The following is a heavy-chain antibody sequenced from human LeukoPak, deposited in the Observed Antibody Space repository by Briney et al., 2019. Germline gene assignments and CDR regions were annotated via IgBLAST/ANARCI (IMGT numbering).Heavy chain of an antibody. CDR2: INPYNGNT. J-gene: IGHJ5*02. D-gene: IGHD2-8*01. Sequence: ASVKVSCKASGYTFTSYYMHWVRQAPGQGLEWMGWINPYNGNTRYAENLQGRVTMTTDTSTSTAYMELRSLRSDDTAIYYCARDFTPPHCTTPNCPRGGWFDPWGQGTLVTVSS. CDR3: ARDFTPPHCTTPNCPRGGWFDP. V-gene: IGHV1-18*04. CDR1: GYTFTSYY.